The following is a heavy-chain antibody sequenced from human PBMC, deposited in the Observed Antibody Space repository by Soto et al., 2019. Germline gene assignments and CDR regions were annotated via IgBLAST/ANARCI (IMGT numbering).Heavy chain of an antibody. CDR1: GDSMTSGGYS. D-gene: IGHD2-2*01. Sequence: QLQLQESASRLVKSSQTLSLTCTVSGDSMTSGGYSWSWILQLPGKGLEWLGYIYRPGNTHYSPSLKSRVSISQDRSKNQFSLELTSVTAAHTAVYYCARGDYQYSIDYWGQGTLVTVSS. CDR2: IYRPGNT. V-gene: IGHV4-30-2*01. J-gene: IGHJ4*02. CDR3: ARGDYQYSIDY.